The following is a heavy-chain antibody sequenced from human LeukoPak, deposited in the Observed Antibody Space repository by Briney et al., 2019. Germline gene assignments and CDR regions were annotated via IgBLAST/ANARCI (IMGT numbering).Heavy chain of an antibody. CDR2: IIPIFGIA. CDR3: ARDAYCSGGSCLPHAFDY. CDR1: GGTFSSYA. J-gene: IGHJ4*02. V-gene: IGHV1-69*13. Sequence: GASVKVSCKASGGTFSSYAISWVRQAPGQGLEWMGRIIPIFGIANYAQKFQGRVTITADESTSTAYMELSSLRSEDTAVYYCARDAYCSGGSCLPHAFDYWGQGTLVTVSS. D-gene: IGHD2-15*01.